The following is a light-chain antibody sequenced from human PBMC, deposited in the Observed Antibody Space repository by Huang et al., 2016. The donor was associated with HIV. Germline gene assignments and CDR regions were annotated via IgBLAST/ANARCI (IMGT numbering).Light chain of an antibody. Sequence: EIVLTQSPDFQSVTPKEKVTITCRASQSICSSLHWYQQKPSQSPNLLIKYSSQSISGGPSRFSGSGSGTDFTRTINSLEEEDAATYFWHQSGSLPVTFGQGTKLDI. J-gene: IGKJ2*01. V-gene: IGKV6-21*02. CDR1: QSICSS. CDR2: YSS. CDR3: HQSGSLPVT.